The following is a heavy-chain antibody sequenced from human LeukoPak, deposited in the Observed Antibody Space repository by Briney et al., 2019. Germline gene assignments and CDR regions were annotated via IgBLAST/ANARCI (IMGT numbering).Heavy chain of an antibody. J-gene: IGHJ4*02. CDR1: GFTFDDYA. Sequence: QAGGSLRLSCAASGFTFDDYAMHWVRQAPGKGLEWVSGISWNSGSIGYADSVKGRFTISRDNAKNSLYLQMNSLRAEDTAVYYCAKDQEFGELSNEYYFDYWGQGTLVTVSS. CDR2: ISWNSGSI. CDR3: AKDQEFGELSNEYYFDY. V-gene: IGHV3-9*01. D-gene: IGHD3-10*01.